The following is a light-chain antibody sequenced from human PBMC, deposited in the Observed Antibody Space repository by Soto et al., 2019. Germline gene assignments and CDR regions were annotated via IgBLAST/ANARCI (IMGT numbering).Light chain of an antibody. CDR1: SSNIGAGYD. CDR3: QSYDSSLSGWV. V-gene: IGLV1-40*01. Sequence: QSVLTQPPSVSGAPXQRVTXSCTGSSSNIGAGYDVHWYQQLPGTAPKLLIYGNSNRPSGVPDRFSGSKSGTSASLAITGLRAEDEADYYCQSYDSSLSGWVFGGGTKVTVL. CDR2: GNS. J-gene: IGLJ3*02.